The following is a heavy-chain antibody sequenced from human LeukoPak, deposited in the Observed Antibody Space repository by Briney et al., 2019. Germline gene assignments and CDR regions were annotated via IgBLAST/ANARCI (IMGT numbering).Heavy chain of an antibody. J-gene: IGHJ3*02. Sequence: GGSLRLSCAASGFTFSSYPMSWVRQAPGKGLEWVSAISGSGGSTYYADSVKGRFTISRDNSKNTLYLQMNSLRAEDTAVYYCAKVGRIVVVPAAIQDAFDIWGQGTMVTVSS. D-gene: IGHD2-2*02. CDR3: AKVGRIVVVPAAIQDAFDI. CDR2: ISGSGGST. CDR1: GFTFSSYP. V-gene: IGHV3-23*01.